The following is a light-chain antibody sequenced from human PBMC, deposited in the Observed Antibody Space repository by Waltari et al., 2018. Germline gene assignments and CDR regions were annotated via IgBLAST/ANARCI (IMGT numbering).Light chain of an antibody. CDR3: QQYDNLPIT. Sequence: DIQMTQSPSSLSASVGDRVTITCQASQDISNYLNWYQQKPGKAPKLLIYDASNLETGVPSRFSGSGSGTDFTFTISSLRPDDIATYYCQQYDNLPITFGQGTRLEIK. J-gene: IGKJ5*01. CDR2: DAS. V-gene: IGKV1-33*01. CDR1: QDISNY.